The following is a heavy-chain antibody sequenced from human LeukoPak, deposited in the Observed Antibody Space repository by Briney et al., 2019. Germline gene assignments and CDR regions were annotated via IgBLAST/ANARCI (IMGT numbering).Heavy chain of an antibody. Sequence: QPGVTLRLSCAASGFTFSGYWMSWVRQAPGKGLEWVANIKQDGSDKYYVDSVKGRFTISRDNAKNSLYLQMNSLRAEDTAVYYCARDANGYRSLYFDYWGQGNLVTVSS. V-gene: IGHV3-7*01. J-gene: IGHJ4*02. CDR1: GFTFSGYW. CDR3: ARDANGYRSLYFDY. CDR2: IKQDGSDK. D-gene: IGHD3-16*02.